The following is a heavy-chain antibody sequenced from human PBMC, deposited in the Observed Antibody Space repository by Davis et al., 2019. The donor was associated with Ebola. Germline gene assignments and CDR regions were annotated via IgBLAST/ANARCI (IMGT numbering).Heavy chain of an antibody. V-gene: IGHV4-39*01. CDR1: GGSISSSSYY. D-gene: IGHD3-3*01. Sequence: MPSETLSLTCTVSGGSISSSSYYWGWIRQPPGKGLEWIGSIYYSGSTYYNPSLKSRVTISVDTSKNQFSLKLSSVTAADTAVYYCASRFLEWLFDYWGQGTLVTVSS. CDR3: ASRFLEWLFDY. CDR2: IYYSGST. J-gene: IGHJ4*02.